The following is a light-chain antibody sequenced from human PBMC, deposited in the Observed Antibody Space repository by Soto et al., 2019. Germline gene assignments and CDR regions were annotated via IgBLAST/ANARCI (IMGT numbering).Light chain of an antibody. Sequence: DIQMTQSPSTLSASVGDRVTITCRASQSITGLLAWYQQKPGKAPKLLIYKTSSLESGVPSRFSGSGSGTEFTLTISSLQPDDFATYYFQHVDTFGQGTKLEIK. CDR1: QSITGL. J-gene: IGKJ2*01. CDR2: KTS. CDR3: QHVDT. V-gene: IGKV1-5*03.